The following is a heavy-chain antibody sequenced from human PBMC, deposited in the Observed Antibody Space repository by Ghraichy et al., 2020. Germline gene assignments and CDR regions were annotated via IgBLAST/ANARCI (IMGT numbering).Heavy chain of an antibody. D-gene: IGHD6-13*01. J-gene: IGHJ4*02. CDR3: AKVPVYSTSPIDS. V-gene: IGHV3-23*01. Sequence: GSLRLSCAASGFTFSNYVMSWVRQAPGKGLEWVAAMSGSGSSTYYADSVKGRFTISQDNSKNTLFLQINTVNAEDTAVYYCAKVPVYSTSPIDSWGQRTLVTFSS. CDR2: MSGSGSST. CDR1: GFTFSNYV.